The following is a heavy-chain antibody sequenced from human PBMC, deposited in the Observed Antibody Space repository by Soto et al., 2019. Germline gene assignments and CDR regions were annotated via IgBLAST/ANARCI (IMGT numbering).Heavy chain of an antibody. Sequence: QLQLQESGSGLVKPSQTLSLTCAVSGGSISSGGYSCNWIRQPPGKGLEWIGYISHSGSTYYNPSLKGRVTISVDRSKNQFSLKLISVTAADTAVYYCARGVTTVTTFDYWGQGTLVTVSS. CDR2: ISHSGST. CDR3: ARGVTTVTTFDY. CDR1: GGSISSGGYS. D-gene: IGHD4-17*01. V-gene: IGHV4-30-2*01. J-gene: IGHJ4*02.